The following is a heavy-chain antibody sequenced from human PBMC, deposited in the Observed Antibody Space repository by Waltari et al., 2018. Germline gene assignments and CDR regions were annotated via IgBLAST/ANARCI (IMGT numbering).Heavy chain of an antibody. V-gene: IGHV3-23*04. CDR1: GFTLSSPD. J-gene: IGHJ4*02. D-gene: IGHD2-21*02. Sequence: EVQLVESGGGLVQPGGSLRLSCAASGFTLSSPDMSWVRQAPGKGLEWVSALRFNGINTYYADSVKGRFTISRDNSKNTLYLQMNSLRAEDTAVYYCAMWVESDWELLTYWGQGTLVTVSS. CDR3: AMWVESDWELLTY. CDR2: LRFNGINT.